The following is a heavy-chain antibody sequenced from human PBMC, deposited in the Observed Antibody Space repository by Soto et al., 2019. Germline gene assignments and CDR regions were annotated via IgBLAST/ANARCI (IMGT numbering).Heavy chain of an antibody. D-gene: IGHD6-13*01. CDR2: ISSNRGST. CDR3: VKDSIAAAGKGDYYYYYYGMDV. CDR1: GFRFSDYG. V-gene: IGHV3-64D*06. Sequence: GGSLRLSCATSGFRFSDYGINWVRQAPGKGLEYVSAISSNRGSTYYADSVKGRFTISRDNSKNTLYLQMSSLRAEDTAVYYCVKDSIAAAGKGDYYYYYYGMDVWGQGTTVTVSS. J-gene: IGHJ6*02.